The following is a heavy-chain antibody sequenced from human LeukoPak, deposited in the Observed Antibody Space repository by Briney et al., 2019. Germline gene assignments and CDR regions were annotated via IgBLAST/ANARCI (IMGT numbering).Heavy chain of an antibody. D-gene: IGHD1-26*01. V-gene: IGHV1-2*02. Sequence: ASVKVSCKASGYTFTGYYMHWVRQAPGQGLEWMGWINPNSGGTNYAQKFQGRVTMTRDTSISTAYMELSRLRSDDTAVYYCARNGAVGAYYFDYWGQGTLVTVSS. CDR3: ARNGAVGAYYFDY. CDR2: INPNSGGT. CDR1: GYTFTGYY. J-gene: IGHJ4*02.